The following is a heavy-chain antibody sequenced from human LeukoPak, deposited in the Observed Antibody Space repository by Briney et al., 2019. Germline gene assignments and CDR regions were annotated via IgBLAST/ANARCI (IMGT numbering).Heavy chain of an antibody. D-gene: IGHD5-24*01. J-gene: IGHJ3*02. V-gene: IGHV4-39*01. Sequence: SETLSLTYTVSGGCISSTSYFWGWIRQPPGKGLEWIGIIYYSGSTSYNPSFKSRVTISLHTSKNQFSLKLSSVTAADTAVYYCARQGDAYNSGALDIWGQGTMVTVSS. CDR3: ARQGDAYNSGALDI. CDR2: IYYSGST. CDR1: GGCISSTSYF.